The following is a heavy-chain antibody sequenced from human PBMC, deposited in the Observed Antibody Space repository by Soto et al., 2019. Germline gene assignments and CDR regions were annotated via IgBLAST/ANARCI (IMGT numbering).Heavy chain of an antibody. CDR2: IYPGDSDT. D-gene: IGHD2-15*01. CDR1: GYSFISYW. CDR3: ARSCSGGSCYSGYYYMDV. V-gene: IGHV5-51*01. J-gene: IGHJ6*03. Sequence: PGESLKISCKGSGYSFISYWIGWARQMPGKGLEWMGIIYPGDSDTRYSPSFQGQVTISADKSISTAYLQWSSLKASDTAMYYCARSCSGGSCYSGYYYMDVWGNGTTVTVSS.